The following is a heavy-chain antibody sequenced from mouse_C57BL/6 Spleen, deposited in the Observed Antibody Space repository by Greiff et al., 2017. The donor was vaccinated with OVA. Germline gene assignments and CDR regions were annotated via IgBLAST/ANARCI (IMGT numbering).Heavy chain of an antibody. D-gene: IGHD1-1*01. CDR3: ARYYITTVVSYWYFDV. CDR1: GFTFTDYY. V-gene: IGHV7-3*01. CDR2: IRNKANGYTT. Sequence: EVKLVESGGGLVQPGGSLSLSCAASGFTFTDYYMSWVRQPPGKALEWLGFIRNKANGYTTEYSASVKGRFTISRDNSQSLLYLQMNALRAEDSATYYCARYYITTVVSYWYFDVWGTGTTVTVSS. J-gene: IGHJ1*03.